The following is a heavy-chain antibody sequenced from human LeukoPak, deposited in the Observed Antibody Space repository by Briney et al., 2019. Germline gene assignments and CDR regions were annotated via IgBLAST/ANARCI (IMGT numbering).Heavy chain of an antibody. D-gene: IGHD3-10*01. CDR2: INPNSGGT. J-gene: IGHJ4*02. CDR1: GYTFTGYY. V-gene: IGHV1-2*02. CDR3: AKDTWFGEFSFDY. Sequence: ASVKVSCKASGYTFTGYYMHWVRQAPGQGLEWMGWINPNSGGTNYAQKFQGRVTMTRDTSISTAYMELSRLRSDDTAVYYCAKDTWFGEFSFDYWGQGTLVTVSS.